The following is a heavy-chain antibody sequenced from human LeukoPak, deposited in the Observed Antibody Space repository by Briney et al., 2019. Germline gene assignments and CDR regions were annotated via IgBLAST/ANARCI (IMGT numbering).Heavy chain of an antibody. CDR1: GFTFSSYW. CDR2: IRQDGSEK. Sequence: SGGSLRLSCAASGFTFSSYWMNWVRQAPGKGLEWVSNIRQDGSEKYYVDSVKGRFTISRDNAEKSLYLQLNSLRDEDTDVYYCARTWSNWFDPWGQGTLVTVSS. V-gene: IGHV3-7*01. J-gene: IGHJ5*02. D-gene: IGHD2-15*01. CDR3: ARTWSNWFDP.